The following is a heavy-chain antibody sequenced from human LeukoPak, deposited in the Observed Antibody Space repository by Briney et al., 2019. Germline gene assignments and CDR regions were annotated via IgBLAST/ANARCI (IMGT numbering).Heavy chain of an antibody. CDR1: GGTFSSYA. CDR2: IIPIFGTA. V-gene: IGHV1-69*06. J-gene: IGHJ4*02. D-gene: IGHD3-22*01. CDR3: ATDPTMIPEDY. Sequence: GSSVKVSCKASGGTFSSYAISWVRQAPGQGLEWMGGIIPIFGTANYAEKFQGRVTITADTSTDTAYMELSSLRSEDTAVYYCATDPTMIPEDYWGQGTLVTVSS.